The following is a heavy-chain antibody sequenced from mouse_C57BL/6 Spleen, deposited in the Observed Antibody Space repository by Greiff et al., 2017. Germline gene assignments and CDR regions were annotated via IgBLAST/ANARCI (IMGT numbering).Heavy chain of an antibody. CDR2: IDPNSGGS. CDR3: ARKPGDYAMDY. J-gene: IGHJ4*01. V-gene: IGHV1-72*01. D-gene: IGHD4-1*01. CDR1: GYTFTSYW. Sequence: QVQLQQPGAELVKPGASVKLSCKASGYTFTSYWMHWVKQRPGRGLEWIGRIDPNSGGSKYNEKFKGEATLSVDKPSSTAYMQLSSLTSEDSAVYYCARKPGDYAMDYWGQGTSVTVSS.